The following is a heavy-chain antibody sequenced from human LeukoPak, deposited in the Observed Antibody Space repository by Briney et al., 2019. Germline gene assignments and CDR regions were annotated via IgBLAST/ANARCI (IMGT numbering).Heavy chain of an antibody. J-gene: IGHJ3*02. V-gene: IGHV3-74*01. CDR2: IKSDESTT. CDR1: GFTFSSYW. D-gene: IGHD6-19*01. CDR3: ARVGAVAGAFDI. Sequence: GGSLRLSCAASGFTFSSYWMHWVRQAPGKGLVWVSRIKSDESTTSYADSVKGRFTISRDNAKNTLYLQMNSLRAEDTAVYYCARVGAVAGAFDIWGQGTMVTVSS.